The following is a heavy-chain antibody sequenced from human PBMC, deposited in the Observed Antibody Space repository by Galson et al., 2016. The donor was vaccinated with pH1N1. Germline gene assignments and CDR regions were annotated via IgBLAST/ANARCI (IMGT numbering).Heavy chain of an antibody. J-gene: IGHJ4*02. Sequence: PALVKPTQTLTATCTFSGFSLRFSGMRVSWIRQPPGKALEWLARIDWDDGTFYSPSLRTRLTISKDTSKNQVVLTMTNMDPVDTATYYCARTRDTGTMDYWGQGTLVTVSS. CDR3: ARTRDTGTMDY. D-gene: IGHD5-18*01. CDR1: GFSLRFSGMR. V-gene: IGHV2-70D*14. CDR2: IDWDDGT.